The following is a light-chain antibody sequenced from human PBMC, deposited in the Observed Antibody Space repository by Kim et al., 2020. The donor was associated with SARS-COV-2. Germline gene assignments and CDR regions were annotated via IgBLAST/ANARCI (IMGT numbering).Light chain of an antibody. CDR1: LSVSTR. CDR2: EVS. J-gene: IGKJ5*01. CDR3: QQRKSWPLT. Sequence: EVVLTQSPATLSLSPGERATLSCRASLSVSTRLAWYQQKPGQPPRLLMYEVSNRATATPARFSGSGSGTDFTLTISSLEPEDFAVYDCQQRKSWPLTFGQGTRLEIK. V-gene: IGKV3-11*01.